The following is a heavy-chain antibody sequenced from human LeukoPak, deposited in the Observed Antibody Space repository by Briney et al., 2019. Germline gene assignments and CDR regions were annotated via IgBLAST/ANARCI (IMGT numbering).Heavy chain of an antibody. V-gene: IGHV1-69*01. Sequence: SVKVSCKASGGTFSSYAISWVRQAPGQGLEWMGGIIPIFGTANYAQKFQGRVTITADESTSTAYIELSSLRSEDTAVYYCAREGRYCSSTSCYSYWGQGTLVTVSS. CDR2: IIPIFGTA. CDR3: AREGRYCSSTSCYSY. J-gene: IGHJ4*02. CDR1: GGTFSSYA. D-gene: IGHD2-2*02.